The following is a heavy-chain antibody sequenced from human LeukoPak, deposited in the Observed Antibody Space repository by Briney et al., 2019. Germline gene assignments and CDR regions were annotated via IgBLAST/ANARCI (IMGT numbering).Heavy chain of an antibody. CDR3: AGGEGWLQSEL. V-gene: IGHV3-66*01. CDR2: IYSGGST. Sequence: GGSLRLSCAASRVTVNTDSMTCVRQAPGKGLEWVSLIYSGGSTYYADSVQGRFTISRDNSKNTLYLQINSLRADDTAVYYCAGGEGWLQSELWGQGTLVTVSS. CDR1: RVTVNTDS. J-gene: IGHJ4*02. D-gene: IGHD5-24*01.